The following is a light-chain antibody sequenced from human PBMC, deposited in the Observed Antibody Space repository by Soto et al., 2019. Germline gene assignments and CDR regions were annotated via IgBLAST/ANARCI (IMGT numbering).Light chain of an antibody. CDR1: QSVSSSY. J-gene: IGKJ1*01. CDR2: GAS. Sequence: IVLTKSPGTLSLSPGERATLSCRASQSVSSSYLAWYQQKPGQAPRLLIYGASSRATGIPDRFSGSGSGTDFTLTISSLEPEDFAVYYCQQRSNWPRTFGQGTKVDIK. CDR3: QQRSNWPRT. V-gene: IGKV3D-20*02.